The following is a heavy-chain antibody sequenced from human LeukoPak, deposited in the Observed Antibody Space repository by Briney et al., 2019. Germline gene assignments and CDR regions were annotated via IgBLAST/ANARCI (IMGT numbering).Heavy chain of an antibody. J-gene: IGHJ6*02. Sequence: AGSLRLSCAASGFTFRNAGMHWVRQAPGKGLEWVALIWYDGSTKYYADSVKGRFTSARDNSKDTLYLQMNSLRAEDTAVYYCARDGPLYGSGSPLKSGSMDVWGQGTTVTVS. D-gene: IGHD3-10*01. CDR2: IWYDGSTK. CDR3: ARDGPLYGSGSPLKSGSMDV. CDR1: GFTFRNAG. V-gene: IGHV3-33*01.